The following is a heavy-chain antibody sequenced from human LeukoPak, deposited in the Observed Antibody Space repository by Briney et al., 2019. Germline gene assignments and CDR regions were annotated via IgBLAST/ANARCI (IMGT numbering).Heavy chain of an antibody. CDR1: GYTLTELS. J-gene: IGHJ5*02. V-gene: IGHV1-24*01. D-gene: IGHD6-19*01. Sequence: ASVKVSRKVSGYTLTELSMHWVRQAPGKGLEWMGGFDPEDGETIYAQKFQGRVTMTEDTSTDTAYMELSSLRSEDTAVYYCATQGSGWYGNWFDPWGQGTLVTVSS. CDR2: FDPEDGET. CDR3: ATQGSGWYGNWFDP.